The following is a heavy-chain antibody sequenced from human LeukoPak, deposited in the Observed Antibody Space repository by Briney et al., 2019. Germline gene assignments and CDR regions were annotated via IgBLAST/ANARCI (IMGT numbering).Heavy chain of an antibody. CDR3: ASAGGTGYYFDY. Sequence: SETLSLTCTVSGGSVSSGSYYWSWIRQPPGKGLEWIGYIYYSGSTNYNPSLKSRVTISVDTSKNQFSLKLSSVTAADTAVYYCASAGGTGYYFDYWGQGTLVTVSS. CDR2: IYYSGST. V-gene: IGHV4-61*01. CDR1: GGSVSSGSYY. J-gene: IGHJ4*02. D-gene: IGHD3/OR15-3a*01.